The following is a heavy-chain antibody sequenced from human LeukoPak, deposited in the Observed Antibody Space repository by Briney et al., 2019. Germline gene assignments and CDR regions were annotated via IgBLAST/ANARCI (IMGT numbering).Heavy chain of an antibody. D-gene: IGHD6-19*01. Sequence: ASVKVSCKASGYTFTTYDINWVRQATGQGLEWMGWINPNSGNTGYAQKFQGRVTMTRNTSISTAYMELSSLRSEDTAVYYCARGRGSGHKENWFDPWGQGTLVTVSS. CDR3: ARGRGSGHKENWFDP. V-gene: IGHV1-8*01. J-gene: IGHJ5*02. CDR1: GYTFTTYD. CDR2: INPNSGNT.